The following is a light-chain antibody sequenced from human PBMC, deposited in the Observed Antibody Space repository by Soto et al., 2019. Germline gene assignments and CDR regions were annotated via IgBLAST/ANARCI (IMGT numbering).Light chain of an antibody. Sequence: DIQMTQSPSSLSASVGDRVTITCRASQGISNYLAWYQQKPGKVPKLLISAASTLQSGVPSRFSGSGSGTDFPLTISRLQPEDFATYYCQPSYRTPTFGQGTRLEIK. J-gene: IGKJ5*01. CDR3: QPSYRTPT. V-gene: IGKV1-27*01. CDR2: AAS. CDR1: QGISNY.